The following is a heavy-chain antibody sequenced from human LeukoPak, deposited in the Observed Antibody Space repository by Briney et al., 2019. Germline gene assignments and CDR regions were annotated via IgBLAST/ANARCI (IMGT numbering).Heavy chain of an antibody. CDR2: ISSSGSTI. D-gene: IGHD5-18*01. V-gene: IGHV3-48*03. J-gene: IGHJ4*02. CDR1: GFTFSSYE. Sequence: GGSLRLSCAASGFTFSSYEMNWVRQAPGKGLEWVSYISSSGSTIYYADSVKGRFTISRDNAKNSLYLPMNSLRAEDTAVYYCARDAVDTAKSWGQGTLVTVSS. CDR3: ARDAVDTAKS.